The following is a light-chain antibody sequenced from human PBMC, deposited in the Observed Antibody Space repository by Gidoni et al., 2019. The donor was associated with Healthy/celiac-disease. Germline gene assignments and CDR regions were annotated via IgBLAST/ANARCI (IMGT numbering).Light chain of an antibody. CDR2: DVS. J-gene: IGLJ2*01. V-gene: IGLV2-11*01. CDR1: SSDVGGYNY. Sequence: QSALTQPRSVSGSPGQSVTISCTGTSSDVGGYNYVSWYQQHPGKAPKLMIYDVSKRPSGVPDRFSGSKSGNTASLTISGLQAEDEAEYYCCSNAGSYGFGGGTKLTVL. CDR3: CSNAGSYG.